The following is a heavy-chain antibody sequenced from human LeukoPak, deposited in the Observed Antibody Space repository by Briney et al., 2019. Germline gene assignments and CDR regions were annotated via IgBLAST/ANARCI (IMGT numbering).Heavy chain of an antibody. D-gene: IGHD3-22*01. Sequence: GESLKISCKGSGYSFTSYWIGWVRQMPGKGLEWMGIIYPGDPDTGYSPSFQGQVTISADKSISTAYLQWSSLKASDTAMYYCASAYYDSRADAFDIWGQGTMVTVSS. CDR2: IYPGDPDT. CDR3: ASAYYDSRADAFDI. V-gene: IGHV5-51*01. CDR1: GYSFTSYW. J-gene: IGHJ3*02.